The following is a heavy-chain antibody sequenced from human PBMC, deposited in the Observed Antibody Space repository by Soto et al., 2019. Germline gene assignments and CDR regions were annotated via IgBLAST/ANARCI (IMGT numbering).Heavy chain of an antibody. V-gene: IGHV1-2*04. D-gene: IGHD7-27*01. Sequence: ASVKVSCKASGYTFTGYYMHWVRQAPGQGLEWMGWINPNSGGTNYAQKFQGWVTMTRDTSISTAYMELSRLRSDDTAVYYCARGTPLFVTGDSFDYWGQGTLVTVSS. CDR1: GYTFTGYY. CDR2: INPNSGGT. CDR3: ARGTPLFVTGDSFDY. J-gene: IGHJ4*02.